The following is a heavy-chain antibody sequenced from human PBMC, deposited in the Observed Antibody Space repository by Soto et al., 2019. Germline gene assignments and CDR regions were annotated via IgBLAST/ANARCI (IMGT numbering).Heavy chain of an antibody. V-gene: IGHV1-8*01. CDR2: MNPNSGNT. D-gene: IGHD2-15*01. Sequence: ASVKVSCKASGYTFTSYDINWVRQATGQGLEWMGWMNPNSGNTGYAQKFQGRVTMTRNTSISTAYMELSSLRSEDTAVYYCARGRKEFYVVGGNEVTTRYYYYYYMDVWGKGTTVTVSS. CDR1: GYTFTSYD. J-gene: IGHJ6*03. CDR3: ARGRKEFYVVGGNEVTTRYYYYYYMDV.